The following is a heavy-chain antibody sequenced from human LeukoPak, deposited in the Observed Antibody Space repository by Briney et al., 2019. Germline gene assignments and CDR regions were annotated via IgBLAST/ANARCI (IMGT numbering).Heavy chain of an antibody. J-gene: IGHJ2*01. CDR2: IYYSGTT. CDR1: GGSISSYF. CDR3: ARDKANWYFDL. V-gene: IGHV4-59*01. Sequence: SETLSLTCTVSGGSISSYFWSWIRQPPGKGLEWIGYIYYSGTTNYNPSLKSRVTISVDTSKNQFSLKLSSVTAADTPVYYCARDKANWYFDLWGRGTLVTVSS.